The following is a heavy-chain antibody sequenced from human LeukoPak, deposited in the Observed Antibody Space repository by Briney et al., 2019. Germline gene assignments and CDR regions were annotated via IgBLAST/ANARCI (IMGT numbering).Heavy chain of an antibody. D-gene: IGHD6-19*01. Sequence: WASVKVSCKASGYTFTGYYMHWVRQAPGQGLEWMGWINPNSGGTNYAQKFQGRVTMTRDTSISTAYMELRSLRSDDTAVYYCARDVGQWLARDYWGQGTLVTVSS. J-gene: IGHJ4*02. CDR2: INPNSGGT. V-gene: IGHV1-2*02. CDR3: ARDVGQWLARDY. CDR1: GYTFTGYY.